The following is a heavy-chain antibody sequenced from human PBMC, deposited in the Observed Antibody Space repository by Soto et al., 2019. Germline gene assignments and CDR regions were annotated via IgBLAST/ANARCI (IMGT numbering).Heavy chain of an antibody. D-gene: IGHD6-19*01. Sequence: SETLSLTCTVSGGSIISSSYYFFWIRQPPWKGLEWIGSIYYSGSTYYNPSLKSRVTISVDTSKNQFSLKLSSVTAADTAVYYCARQDQSSGWYGNWFDPWGQGTLVTVSS. CDR3: ARQDQSSGWYGNWFDP. CDR1: GGSIISSSYY. J-gene: IGHJ5*02. CDR2: IYYSGST. V-gene: IGHV4-39*01.